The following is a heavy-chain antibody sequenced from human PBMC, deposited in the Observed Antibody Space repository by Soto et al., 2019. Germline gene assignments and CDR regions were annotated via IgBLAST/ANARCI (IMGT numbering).Heavy chain of an antibody. V-gene: IGHV3-33*01. CDR2: IWYDGSEK. CDR1: GFTFRNHG. D-gene: IGHD1-1*01. J-gene: IGHJ5*02. Sequence: QVQLVESGGGVVQPGRSLRLSCEGSGFTFRNHGMRWIRQSPGKGLEWLAVIWYDGSEKYYADSVKGRFTISRDNSKNTLYLQMNSLKVEDTAIYYCARWSNNKVVDPWGQGTVVTVS. CDR3: ARWSNNKVVDP.